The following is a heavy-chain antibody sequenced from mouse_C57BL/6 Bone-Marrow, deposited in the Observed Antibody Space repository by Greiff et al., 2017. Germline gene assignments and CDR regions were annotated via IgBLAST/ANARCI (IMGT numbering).Heavy chain of an antibody. J-gene: IGHJ2*01. CDR1: GYAFTNYL. CDR3: ARRDWDVVGY. V-gene: IGHV1-54*01. CDR2: INPGSGGT. D-gene: IGHD4-1*01. Sequence: VQLQQSGAELVRPGTSVKVSCKASGYAFTNYLIECVKQRPGQGLEWIGVINPGSGGTNYNEKFKGKATLTADKSSSTAYMQLSSLTSEDSAVYFCARRDWDVVGYWGQGTALTVSS.